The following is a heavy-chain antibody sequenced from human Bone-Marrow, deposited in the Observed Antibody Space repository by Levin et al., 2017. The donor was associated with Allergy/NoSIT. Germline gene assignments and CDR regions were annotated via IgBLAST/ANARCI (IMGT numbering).Heavy chain of an antibody. CDR3: ARGTMGDY. V-gene: IGHV4-34*01. D-gene: IGHD3-10*01. J-gene: IGHJ4*02. CDR2: INHGGNT. Sequence: TSETLSLTCAVYGGHFTGYYWSWVRQPPGKGLEWIGQINHGGNTNSNPSLKSRVTMSIDTSKNQVSLNLRSVTAADTAVYYCARGTMGDYWGQGTLVIVSS. CDR1: GGHFTGYY.